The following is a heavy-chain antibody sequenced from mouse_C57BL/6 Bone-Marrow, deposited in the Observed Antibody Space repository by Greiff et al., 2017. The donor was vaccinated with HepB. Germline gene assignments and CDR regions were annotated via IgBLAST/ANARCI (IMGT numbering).Heavy chain of an antibody. CDR3: AREKGTMVTTRYYAMDY. CDR2: ISSGGSYT. J-gene: IGHJ4*01. V-gene: IGHV5-6*01. D-gene: IGHD2-2*01. Sequence: EVQVVESGGDLVKPGGSLKLSCAASGFTFSSYGMSWVRQTPDKRLEWVATISSGGSYTYYPDSVKGRFTISRDNAKNTLYLQMSSLKSEDTAMYYCAREKGTMVTTRYYAMDYWGQGTSVTVSS. CDR1: GFTFSSYG.